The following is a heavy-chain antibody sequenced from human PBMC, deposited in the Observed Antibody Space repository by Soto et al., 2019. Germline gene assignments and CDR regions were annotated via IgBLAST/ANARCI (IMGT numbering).Heavy chain of an antibody. D-gene: IGHD1-1*01. CDR1: GYTLTELS. V-gene: IGHV1-24*01. CDR3: ATDTGRLERRRLDAFDI. CDR2: FDPEDGET. J-gene: IGHJ3*02. Sequence: ASVNVSCKVSGYTLTELSMHWVRQAPGKGLAWMGGFDPEDGETIYEQKFQGRVTMTEDTSTDTAYMELSSLRSEDTAVYYCATDTGRLERRRLDAFDIWGQGTMVTVSS.